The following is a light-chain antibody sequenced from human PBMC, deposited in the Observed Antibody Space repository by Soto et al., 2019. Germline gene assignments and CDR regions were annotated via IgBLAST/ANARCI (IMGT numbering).Light chain of an antibody. V-gene: IGLV4-60*03. J-gene: IGLJ3*02. CDR1: SGHRSYI. Sequence: QPVLTQSSSASASLGSSVNLTCTRSSGHRSYIIAWHQQQPGKAPRFLMRLESSGSQNKGSGVPDRFSGSSSGAARYLTIPNLQSEDEADYYCETWNSNTRVFGGGTKLPVL. CDR3: ETWNSNTRV. CDR2: LESSGSQ.